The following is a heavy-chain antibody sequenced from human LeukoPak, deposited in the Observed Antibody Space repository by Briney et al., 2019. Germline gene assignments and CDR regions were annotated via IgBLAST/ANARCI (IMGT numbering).Heavy chain of an antibody. D-gene: IGHD3-22*01. CDR3: AKRGVVIRVILVGFHKEAYYFDS. J-gene: IGHJ4*02. CDR1: GITLSNYG. Sequence: PGGSLRLSCAVSGITLSNYGMSWVRQAPGKGVEWVAGISGSGGSTNYADSVKGRFSIFRDNPKNTLYLQMNSLRAEDTAVYFCAKRGVVIRVILVGFHKEAYYFDSWGQGALVTVSS. V-gene: IGHV3-23*01. CDR2: ISGSGGST.